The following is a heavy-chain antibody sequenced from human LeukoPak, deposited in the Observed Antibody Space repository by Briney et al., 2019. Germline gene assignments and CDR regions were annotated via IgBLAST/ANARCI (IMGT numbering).Heavy chain of an antibody. CDR3: AVGYGSGSYDY. Sequence: PSETLSLTCTVSGGSISSYYWSWIRQPPGKGLEWIGYIYYSGSTNYNPSLKSRVTISVDTSKNQFSLKLSSLTAADTAVYSCAVGYGSGSYDYWGRETVVSISS. V-gene: IGHV4-59*01. J-gene: IGHJ4*02. D-gene: IGHD3-10*01. CDR1: GGSISSYY. CDR2: IYYSGST.